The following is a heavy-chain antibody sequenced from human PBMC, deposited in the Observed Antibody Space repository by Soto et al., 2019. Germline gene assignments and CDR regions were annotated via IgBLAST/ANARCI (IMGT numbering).Heavy chain of an antibody. Sequence: SETLSLTCAVYGGSFSGYYLSWIRQPPGKGLEWIGEINHSGSTNYNPSLKSRVTISVDTSKNQFSLKLSSVTAADTAVYYCARFPSSSWFFYFDYWGQGTLVTVSS. D-gene: IGHD6-13*01. CDR2: INHSGST. CDR1: GGSFSGYY. V-gene: IGHV4-34*01. CDR3: ARFPSSSWFFYFDY. J-gene: IGHJ4*02.